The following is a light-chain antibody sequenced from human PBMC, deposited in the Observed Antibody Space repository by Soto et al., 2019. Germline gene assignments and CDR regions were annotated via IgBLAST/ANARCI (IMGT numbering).Light chain of an antibody. CDR1: SSDVGGYDH. CDR3: SSYTSKDTLV. Sequence: QSALTQPASVSGSPGQSITISCTGTSSDVGGYDHVSWYQQHPGKAPKLIIYDVSIRPSGVSNRFSRSKSGNTASLAVSGLQAEDEADYYCSSYTSKDTLVFGGGTKLTVL. J-gene: IGLJ3*02. V-gene: IGLV2-14*03. CDR2: DVS.